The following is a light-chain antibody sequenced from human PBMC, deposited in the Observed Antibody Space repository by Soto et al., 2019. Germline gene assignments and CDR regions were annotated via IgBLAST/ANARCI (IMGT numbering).Light chain of an antibody. J-gene: IGLJ1*01. CDR2: EVS. CDR1: SSDVGGYNY. CDR3: SSYTSSSTLLYV. V-gene: IGLV2-14*01. Sequence: SVLTQPASVSGSPGQSITISRTGTSSDVGGYNYVSWYQQHPGKAPKLMIYEVSNRPSGVSNRFSGSKSGNTASLTISGLQAEDEADYYCSSYTSSSTLLYVFGTGTKVTVL.